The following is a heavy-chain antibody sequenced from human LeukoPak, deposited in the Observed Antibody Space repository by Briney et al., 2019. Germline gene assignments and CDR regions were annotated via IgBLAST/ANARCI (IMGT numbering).Heavy chain of an antibody. V-gene: IGHV3-23*01. D-gene: IGHD5-18*01. CDR3: AKRMRDTDYYFDY. CDR1: GFTFSSYW. CDR2: SGNGGNT. J-gene: IGHJ4*02. Sequence: GGSLRLSCAASGFTFSSYWMNWARQAPGKGLEWVSASGNGGNTYYADSVKGRFTISRDNSKNTLYLQMNSLRAEDTAVYYCAKRMRDTDYYFDYWGQGTLVTVSS.